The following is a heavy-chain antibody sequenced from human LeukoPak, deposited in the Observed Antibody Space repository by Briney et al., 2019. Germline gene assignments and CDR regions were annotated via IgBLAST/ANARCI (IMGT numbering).Heavy chain of an antibody. J-gene: IGHJ4*02. Sequence: ASVKVSCKTSGYTFATYSINWVRQAPGQGLEWMGWISGYSGSTNYAQKLQGRVTMTTDTSTTTAYMELRSLKSDDTAVYYCARGHSSGRDYYFDTWGQGALVAVSS. D-gene: IGHD6-19*01. CDR1: GYTFATYS. V-gene: IGHV1-18*01. CDR3: ARGHSSGRDYYFDT. CDR2: ISGYSGST.